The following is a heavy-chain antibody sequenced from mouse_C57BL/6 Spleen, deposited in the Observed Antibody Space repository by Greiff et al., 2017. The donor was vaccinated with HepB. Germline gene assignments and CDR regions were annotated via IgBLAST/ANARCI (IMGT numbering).Heavy chain of an antibody. CDR1: GYTFTSYW. J-gene: IGHJ3*01. V-gene: IGHV1-53*01. D-gene: IGHD2-1*01. CDR2: INPSNGGT. CDR3: ALYGNYLAWFAY. Sequence: VKLQQPGTELVKPGASVKLSCKASGYTFTSYWMHWVKQRPGQGLEWIGNINPSNGGTNYNEKFKSKATLTVDKSSSTAYMQLSSLTSEDSAVYYCALYGNYLAWFAYWGQGTLVTVSA.